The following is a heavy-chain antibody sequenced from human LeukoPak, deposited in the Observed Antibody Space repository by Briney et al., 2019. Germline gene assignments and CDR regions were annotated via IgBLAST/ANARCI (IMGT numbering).Heavy chain of an antibody. CDR2: ISAFNGNT. CDR3: ARVRRLWSAFDI. J-gene: IGHJ3*02. V-gene: IGHV1-18*04. Sequence: GASVKVSCKASGYTFTGYYMHWVRQAPGQGLEWMGWISAFNGNTHYAQKFQGRVSMTTDTSTRTAYMELRSLRSDDTAVYYCARVRRLWSAFDIWGQGTMVTVSS. D-gene: IGHD3-10*01. CDR1: GYTFTGYY.